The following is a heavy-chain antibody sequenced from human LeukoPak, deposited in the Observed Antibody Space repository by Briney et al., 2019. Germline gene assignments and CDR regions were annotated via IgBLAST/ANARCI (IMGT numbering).Heavy chain of an antibody. CDR3: AKAAYGDYVNWLDP. CDR2: VGGIGAST. D-gene: IGHD4-17*01. Sequence: PGGSLRLSCAASGFTFSSHAMNWVRQAPGKGLEWVSSVGGIGASTYYADSVKGRFTISRDNSKNTLYLQMNSLRGEDTALYYCAKAAYGDYVNWLDPWGQGILVIVSS. CDR1: GFTFSSHA. V-gene: IGHV3-23*01. J-gene: IGHJ5*02.